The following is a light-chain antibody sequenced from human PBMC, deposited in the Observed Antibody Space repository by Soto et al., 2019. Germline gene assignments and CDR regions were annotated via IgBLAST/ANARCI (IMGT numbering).Light chain of an antibody. V-gene: IGKV3-15*01. CDR1: QSVSNN. Sequence: EIVITQSPATLSVSPGERATLSCRTSQSVSNNLAWYQQKPGQAPRLLIYGASTRATGIPARFSGSGSGTEFTLTISSLQSEDFAVYYCQQNSNWPEAFGQVTKVDNK. J-gene: IGKJ1*01. CDR2: GAS. CDR3: QQNSNWPEA.